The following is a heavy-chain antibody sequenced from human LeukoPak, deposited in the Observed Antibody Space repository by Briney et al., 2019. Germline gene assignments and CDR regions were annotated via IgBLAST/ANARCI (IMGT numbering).Heavy chain of an antibody. J-gene: IGHJ3*02. CDR1: GVSISSYY. CDR2: IYTSGST. Sequence: PSETLSLTCTVSGVSISSYYWSWIRQPAGKGLEWIGRIYTSGSTNYNPSLKSRVTISVDKSKNQFSLKLSSVTAADTAVYYCAREVVGAVDAFDIWGQGTMVTVSS. D-gene: IGHD1-26*01. CDR3: AREVVGAVDAFDI. V-gene: IGHV4-4*07.